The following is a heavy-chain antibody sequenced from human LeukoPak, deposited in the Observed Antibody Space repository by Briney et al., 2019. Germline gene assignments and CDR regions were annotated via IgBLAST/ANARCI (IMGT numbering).Heavy chain of an antibody. CDR2: ISAYNGNT. Sequence: GGSVKVCWKASGYTFSSYGISWVRQAPGQGLEGMGGISAYNGNTNYARKLEGRVTMTTDRSRSTAYTELRSLRSDDTAVYYCARTLYDSSGYYFWGQGTLVTVSS. CDR3: ARTLYDSSGYYF. V-gene: IGHV1-18*01. J-gene: IGHJ4*02. D-gene: IGHD3-22*01. CDR1: GYTFSSYG.